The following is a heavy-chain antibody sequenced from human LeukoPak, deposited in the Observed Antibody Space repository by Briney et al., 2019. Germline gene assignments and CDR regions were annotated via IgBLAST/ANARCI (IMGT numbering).Heavy chain of an antibody. J-gene: IGHJ3*02. CDR3: ARVRAAAGYDAVDI. D-gene: IGHD6-13*01. CDR1: GFTFSSYG. Sequence: GGSLRLSCAASGFTFSSYGMHWVRQAPGKGLEWVAVIWYDGSNKYYADSVKGRFTISRDNSKNTLYLQMNSLRAEDTAVYYCARVRAAAGYDAVDIWGQGTMVTVSS. CDR2: IWYDGSNK. V-gene: IGHV3-33*01.